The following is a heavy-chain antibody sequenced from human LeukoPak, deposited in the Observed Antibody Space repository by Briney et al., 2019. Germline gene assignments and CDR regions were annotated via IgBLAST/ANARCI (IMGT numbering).Heavy chain of an antibody. CDR3: ASRKVPNGDHEKWFDP. J-gene: IGHJ5*02. V-gene: IGHV4-39*01. D-gene: IGHD4-17*01. CDR2: LFYGETT. CDR1: GDSISSNRYY. Sequence: PSETLSHTCTVSGDSISSNRYYWGWIRQPPGKGLEWIGTLFYGETTYYNPSLKSRVTISVDPSKSQFSLNLNSVTAADTAVYYCASRKVPNGDHEKWFDPWGQGTLVTVSS.